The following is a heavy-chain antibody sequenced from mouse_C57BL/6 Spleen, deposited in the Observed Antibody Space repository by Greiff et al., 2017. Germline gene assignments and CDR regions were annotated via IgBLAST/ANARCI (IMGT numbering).Heavy chain of an antibody. J-gene: IGHJ2*01. Sequence: EVMLVESGGGLVKPGGSLKLSCAASGFTFSSYAMSWVRQTPEKRLEWVATISDGGSYTYYPDNVKGRFTISRDNAKNNLYLQMSHLKSEDTAMYYCARDRGRPFDYWGQGTTRTGSS. D-gene: IGHD3-1*01. CDR2: ISDGGSYT. CDR3: ARDRGRPFDY. V-gene: IGHV5-4*01. CDR1: GFTFSSYA.